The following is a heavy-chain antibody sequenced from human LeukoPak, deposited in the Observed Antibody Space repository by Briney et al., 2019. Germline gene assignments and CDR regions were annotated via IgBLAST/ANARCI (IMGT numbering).Heavy chain of an antibody. CDR2: IYPGDSDT. CDR3: ATSPVITPDYFDY. CDR1: GYSLPNYW. Sequence: GESPNLPRNGSGYSLPNYWIRWVRQTPGPSLEARVIIYPGDSDTRYSPSFQGQVTISADKSISTAYLQWSSLKASDTAIYYCATSPVITPDYFDYWGQGTLVTVSS. V-gene: IGHV5-51*01. J-gene: IGHJ4*02. D-gene: IGHD3-10*01.